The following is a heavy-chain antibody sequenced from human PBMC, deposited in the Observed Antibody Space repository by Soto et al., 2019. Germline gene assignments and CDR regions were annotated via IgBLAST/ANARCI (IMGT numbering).Heavy chain of an antibody. CDR3: ARTYYYDSFDY. CDR2: ISGSGTNI. V-gene: IGHV3-11*01. Sequence: PGGSLRLSCAASGFTFSDYYMTWIRQAPGKGLEWVSYISGSGTNIYYADSLRGRFTISRDNTKNSLYLQMNSLRADDTAVYYCARTYYYDSFDYWGQGTLVTVSS. CDR1: GFTFSDYY. D-gene: IGHD3-22*01. J-gene: IGHJ4*02.